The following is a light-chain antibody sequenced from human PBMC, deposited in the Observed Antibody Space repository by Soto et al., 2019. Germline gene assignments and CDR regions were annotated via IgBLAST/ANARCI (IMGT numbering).Light chain of an antibody. V-gene: IGKV3-15*01. CDR1: RSVSTN. CDR2: GAS. Sequence: DIILTQSPAIVSVSPGERATLSCRASRSVSTNLAWYQHKHGQAPRLLIYGASTRVTDIPARFSGSGSGTDFTLTINYLKSEYFGVYNCQQYDKSLPPVTFGGGTKVEI. J-gene: IGKJ4*01. CDR3: QQYDKSLPPVT.